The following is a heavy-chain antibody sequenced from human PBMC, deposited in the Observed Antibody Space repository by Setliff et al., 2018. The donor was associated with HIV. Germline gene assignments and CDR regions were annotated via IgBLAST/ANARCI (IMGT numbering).Heavy chain of an antibody. Sequence: SETLSLTCTVSGGSVNDFYCNWTRQPPGKGPEWIGYIHSSGSTIYNPSLKSRITISLDTSKEQFSLELSSATAADTAVYYCATLDHSGGNFLAYWGQGSLVTSPQ. CDR2: IHSSGST. CDR1: GGSVNDFY. D-gene: IGHD2-21*02. J-gene: IGHJ4*02. V-gene: IGHV4-4*09. CDR3: ATLDHSGGNFLAY.